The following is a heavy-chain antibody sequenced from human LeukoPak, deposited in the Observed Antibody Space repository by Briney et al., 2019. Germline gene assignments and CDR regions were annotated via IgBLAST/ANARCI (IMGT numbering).Heavy chain of an antibody. CDR2: FYTSGST. D-gene: IGHD5-12*01. V-gene: IGHV4-4*07. CDR3: ARGASGYDPLDY. CDR1: GASISSYY. J-gene: IGHJ4*02. Sequence: SETLSLTCTVSGASISSYYWSWIRQPAGKGLEWIGRFYTSGSTNYNPSLKSRVTMSVDTSKNQFSLKLRSVTAADTAVYYCARGASGYDPLDYWGQGTLVTVSS.